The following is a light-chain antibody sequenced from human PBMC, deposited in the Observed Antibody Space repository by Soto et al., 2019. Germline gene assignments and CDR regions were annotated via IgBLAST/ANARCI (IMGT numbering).Light chain of an antibody. J-gene: IGKJ1*01. Sequence: DIQMTQSPSSLSASVGDRVAISCRASQTITTYLNWYQQKPGKAPQLLIYGASILQSGVPSRFTGSGSGTDFTLTISSLQPDDSAPYHCQQTQSTPWTFGQGTKVEIK. V-gene: IGKV1-39*01. CDR2: GAS. CDR1: QTITTY. CDR3: QQTQSTPWT.